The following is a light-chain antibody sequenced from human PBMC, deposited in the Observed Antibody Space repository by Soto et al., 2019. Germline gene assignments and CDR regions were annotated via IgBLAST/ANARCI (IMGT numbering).Light chain of an antibody. CDR3: GTWDSSLSAVV. CDR2: DNN. Sequence: QSVPTQPPSVSGAPGQRVTISCTGSSSNIGAGFDVHWYHQIAGTAPKLLIYDNNKRPSGIPDRFSGSKSGTSATLGITGLQTGDEADYYCGTWDSSLSAVVFGGGTKLTVL. V-gene: IGLV1-51*01. J-gene: IGLJ2*01. CDR1: SSNIGAGFD.